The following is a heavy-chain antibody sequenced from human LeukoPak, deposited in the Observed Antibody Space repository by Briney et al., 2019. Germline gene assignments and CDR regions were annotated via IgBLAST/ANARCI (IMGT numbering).Heavy chain of an antibody. V-gene: IGHV1-8*01. D-gene: IGHD6-6*01. CDR2: MNPNSGNT. CDR3: ARGPRGGAARYYWFDP. J-gene: IGHJ5*02. CDR1: GYTFTSYD. Sequence: HVASVKVSCKASGYTFTSYDINWVRQATGQGLEWMGWMNPNSGNTGYAQKFQGRVTMTRNTSISTAYMELSGLRSEDTAVYYCARGPRGGAARYYWFDPWGQGTLVTVSS.